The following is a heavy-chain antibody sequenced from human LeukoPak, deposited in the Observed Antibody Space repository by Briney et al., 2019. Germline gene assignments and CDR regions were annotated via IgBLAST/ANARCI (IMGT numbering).Heavy chain of an antibody. CDR2: NNTRSSHI. Sequence: GGSLRLSCAASGLNFNIYNMNWVRQAPGKGLEWVSSNNTRSSHIYYADSVKGRFTISRDNPKNSLYLHMNSLRAEDTAVYYCVAYLDAFDIWGHGAMVTVSS. D-gene: IGHD2-2*01. V-gene: IGHV3-21*01. CDR1: GLNFNIYN. J-gene: IGHJ3*02. CDR3: VAYLDAFDI.